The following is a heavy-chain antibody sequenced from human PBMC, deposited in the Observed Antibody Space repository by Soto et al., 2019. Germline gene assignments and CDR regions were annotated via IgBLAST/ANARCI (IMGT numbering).Heavy chain of an antibody. D-gene: IGHD7-27*01. CDR1: GYTFTSYY. CDR2: INPNGGAT. J-gene: IGHJ4*02. Sequence: QVRLVQSGAEVTKPGASVKLSCKASGYTFTSYYIHWVRQAPGQGLEWMGIINPNGGATSYAQNFQGRVTMTGDTSTNTVYMEMSSLRSDDTARYYCARALTEFDCWGPGTLVTVSS. CDR3: ARALTEFDC. V-gene: IGHV1-46*01.